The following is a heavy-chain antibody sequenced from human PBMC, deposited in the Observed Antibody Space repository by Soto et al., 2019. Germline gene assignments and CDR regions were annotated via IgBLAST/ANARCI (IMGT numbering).Heavy chain of an antibody. CDR1: GFPFGSHG. D-gene: IGHD6-13*01. V-gene: IGHV3-33*01. CDR2: IWYDGRHK. J-gene: IGHJ5*02. Sequence: QVQVVESGGGVVQPGRSLRLSCEAYGFPFGSHGMHWVRQAPGKGLEWVGFIWYDGRHKDYAASVRGRFTISRDDSKNTLYLQMDNLRGEDTAIYYCARDVAATGAARWLDPWGQGTLVSVSS. CDR3: ARDVAATGAARWLDP.